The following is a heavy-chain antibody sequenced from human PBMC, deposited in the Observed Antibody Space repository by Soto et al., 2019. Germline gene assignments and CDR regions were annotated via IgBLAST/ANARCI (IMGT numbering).Heavy chain of an antibody. CDR1: GGSISSGGYY. CDR2: IYYSGST. CDR3: ARAPRYYYYGMDV. V-gene: IGHV4-31*03. J-gene: IGHJ6*02. Sequence: TLSLTCTVSGGSISSGGYYGSWIREHPGKGLEWIGYIYYSGSTYYNPSLKSRVTISVDTSKNQFSLKLSSVTAADTAVYYCARAPRYYYYGMDVWGQGTTVTVSS.